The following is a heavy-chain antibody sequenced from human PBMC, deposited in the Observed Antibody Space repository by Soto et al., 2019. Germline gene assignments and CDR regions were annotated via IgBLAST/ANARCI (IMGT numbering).Heavy chain of an antibody. CDR1: GFSFSTYA. Sequence: QVHLVESGGGVVQPGRSLRLSCATSGFSFSTYAVHWVRQAPGKGLEWVAVISYDGSTKYYADSVKGRLTISRDNSKNTLYLQMNSLRTEDTAVYYCARSRTPSDGGDFWGQGTLVTVSS. CDR3: ARSRTPSDGGDF. J-gene: IGHJ4*02. CDR2: ISYDGSTK. V-gene: IGHV3-30-3*01.